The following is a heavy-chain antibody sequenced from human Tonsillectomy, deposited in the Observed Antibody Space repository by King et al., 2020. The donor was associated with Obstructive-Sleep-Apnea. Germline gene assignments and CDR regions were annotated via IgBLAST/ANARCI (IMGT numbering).Heavy chain of an antibody. CDR1: GFTFSSYA. CDR3: SGAGGSGWDLPTYYYYAMDV. V-gene: IGHV3-30-3*01. CDR2: IAYDGSNR. D-gene: IGHD6-25*01. Sequence: VQLVESGGGVVQPGRSLRLSCAASGFTFSSYAMHWVRQAPGKGLEWVAVIAYDGSNRYYADSVKGRFTISRDHSKNTRYLQMNSLRAEDTAVHYCSGAGGSGWDLPTYYYYAMDVWGQGTTVTVSS. J-gene: IGHJ6*02.